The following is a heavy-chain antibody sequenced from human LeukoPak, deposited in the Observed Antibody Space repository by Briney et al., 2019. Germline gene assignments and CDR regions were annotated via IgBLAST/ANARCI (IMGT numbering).Heavy chain of an antibody. J-gene: IGHJ4*02. CDR2: INHSGST. CDR3: ARAPPYYDFWSGYLGTAFDY. V-gene: IGHV4-34*01. CDR1: GASISPYY. Sequence: SETLSLTCTVSGASISPYYWSWIRQPPGKGLEWIGEINHSGSTNYNPSLKSRVTISVDTSKNQFSLKLSSVTAADTAVYYCARAPPYYDFWSGYLGTAFDYWGQGTLVTVSS. D-gene: IGHD3-3*01.